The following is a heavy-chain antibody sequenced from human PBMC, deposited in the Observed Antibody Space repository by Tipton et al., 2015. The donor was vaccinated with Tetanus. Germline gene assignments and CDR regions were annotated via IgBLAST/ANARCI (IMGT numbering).Heavy chain of an antibody. D-gene: IGHD2/OR15-2a*01. CDR1: GFTFSSYS. CDR3: ARDYFRAGYAGFDP. Sequence: SLRLSCAASGFTFSSYSMNWVRQAPGKGLEWVSSISSSSSYIYYADSVKGRFTISRDNAKNSLYLQMNSLRAEDTAVYYCARDYFRAGYAGFDPWGQGTLVTVSS. CDR2: ISSSSSYI. J-gene: IGHJ5*02. V-gene: IGHV3-21*01.